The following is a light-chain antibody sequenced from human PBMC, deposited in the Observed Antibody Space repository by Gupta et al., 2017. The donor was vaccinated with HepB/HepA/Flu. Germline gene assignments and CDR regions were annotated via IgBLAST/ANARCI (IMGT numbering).Light chain of an antibody. Sequence: IQMTQSPSTLSASLGDTVTITCRASQSIHGWLAWYQQKPGKVPKVLIYKTSSLESGVSSRFSSSGSGTEYTLTSSSLQPDDFAIYYCLQYNSYSRVFGQGTKVEIK. J-gene: IGKJ1*01. CDR2: KTS. CDR1: QSIHGW. V-gene: IGKV1-5*03. CDR3: LQYNSYSRV.